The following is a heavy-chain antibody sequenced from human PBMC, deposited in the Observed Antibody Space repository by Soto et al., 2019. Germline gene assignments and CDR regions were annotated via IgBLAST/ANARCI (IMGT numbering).Heavy chain of an antibody. CDR3: ARMATFGSLNWFDP. V-gene: IGHV1-8*01. D-gene: IGHD3-16*01. Sequence: ASVNVSCKASGYSFTNNDVSWVRQATGQGLEWMGWMNPGSGDTGYAQKFQGRVTMTRDISIATAYMELSSLRPDDTAIYYCARMATFGSLNWFDPWGQGTLVTVSS. J-gene: IGHJ5*02. CDR1: GYSFTNND. CDR2: MNPGSGDT.